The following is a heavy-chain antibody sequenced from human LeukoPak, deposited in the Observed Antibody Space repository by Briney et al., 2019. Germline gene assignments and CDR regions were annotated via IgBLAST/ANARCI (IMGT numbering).Heavy chain of an antibody. CDR2: IIPIFGTA. CDR1: GGTFSSYA. CDR3: ARVYCTNGVCYFDFDY. J-gene: IGHJ4*02. D-gene: IGHD2-8*01. V-gene: IGHV1-69*05. Sequence: GASVKVSCKASGGTFSSYAISWVRQAPGQGLEWMGGIIPIFGTANYAQKLQGRVTMTTDTSTSTAYMELRSLRSDDTAVYYCARVYCTNGVCYFDFDYWGQGTLVTVSS.